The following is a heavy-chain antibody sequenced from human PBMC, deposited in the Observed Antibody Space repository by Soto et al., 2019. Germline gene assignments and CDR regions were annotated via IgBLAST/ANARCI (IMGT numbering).Heavy chain of an antibody. J-gene: IGHJ5*02. Sequence: QVQLVQSGGEVKRPGASVKVSCKTSGYTISNYGITWVRQAPGQPLEWLGWISLYSDGTNYAQKFQGRVSMTTDTSTTTAYMELRGLRSDDTAVYYCARVVPGAEAWFGPWGQGTLVTVSS. CDR2: ISLYSDGT. CDR3: ARVVPGAEAWFGP. V-gene: IGHV1-18*01. CDR1: GYTISNYG. D-gene: IGHD2-2*01.